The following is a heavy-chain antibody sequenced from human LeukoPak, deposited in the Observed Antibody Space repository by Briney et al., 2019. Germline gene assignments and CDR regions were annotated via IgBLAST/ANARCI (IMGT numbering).Heavy chain of an antibody. CDR1: GFTFSSYG. Sequence: GGSLRLSCAASGFTFSSYGMHWVRQAPGKGLEWVAFIRYDGSNKYYADSVKGRFTISRDNSKNTLYLQMNSLRAEDTAVYYCAKDHPGEFDLGAFDIWGQGTMVTVSS. J-gene: IGHJ3*02. D-gene: IGHD3-10*01. CDR2: IRYDGSNK. V-gene: IGHV3-30*02. CDR3: AKDHPGEFDLGAFDI.